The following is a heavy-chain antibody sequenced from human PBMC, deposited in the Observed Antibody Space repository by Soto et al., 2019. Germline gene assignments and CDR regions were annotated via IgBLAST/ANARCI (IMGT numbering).Heavy chain of an antibody. CDR3: ARGKTNYFFDL. CDR1: GGSISRGDFS. Sequence: PSETLSLTCVVSGGSISRGDFSWTWIRQPPGKGLEWVGYIYRSGSTYYNPSLKSPVSISLDKSKNQFSLNLTSVTAADTAVYYCARGKTNYFFDLWGQGHLV. V-gene: IGHV4-30-2*01. J-gene: IGHJ4*02. D-gene: IGHD3-10*01. CDR2: IYRSGST.